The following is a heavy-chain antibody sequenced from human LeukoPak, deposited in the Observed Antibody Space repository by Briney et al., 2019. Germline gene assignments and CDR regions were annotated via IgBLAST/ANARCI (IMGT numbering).Heavy chain of an antibody. V-gene: IGHV7-4-1*02. CDR1: GYTFTSYA. J-gene: IGHJ3*01. D-gene: IGHD3-22*01. Sequence: ASVKVSCKSSGYTFTSYAINWVRQAPGQGLEWMGWISTNTGKPTYAQGFTGRSVFSLDTSVSTAYLQITSLKAEDTALYYCARDLPYYDSSGIEGFGFWGQGAMVTVSS. CDR3: ARDLPYYDSSGIEGFGF. CDR2: ISTNTGKP.